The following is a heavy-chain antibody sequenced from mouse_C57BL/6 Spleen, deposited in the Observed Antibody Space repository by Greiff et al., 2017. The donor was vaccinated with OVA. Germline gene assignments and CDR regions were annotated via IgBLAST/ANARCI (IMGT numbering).Heavy chain of an antibody. Sequence: VQLKQSGAELARPGASVKLSCKASGYTFTSYGISWVKQRTGQGLEWIGEIYPRSGNTYYNEKFKGKATLTADKSSSTAYMELRSLTSEDSAVYFCARDTGDWYFDVWGTGTTVTVSS. CDR3: ARDTGDWYFDV. D-gene: IGHD4-1*01. V-gene: IGHV1-81*01. CDR2: IYPRSGNT. J-gene: IGHJ1*03. CDR1: GYTFTSYG.